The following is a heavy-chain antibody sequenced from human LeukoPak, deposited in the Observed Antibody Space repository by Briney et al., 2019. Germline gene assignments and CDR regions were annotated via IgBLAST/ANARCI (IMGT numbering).Heavy chain of an antibody. D-gene: IGHD3-10*01. J-gene: IGHJ4*02. CDR2: IKQDGSEK. V-gene: IGHV3-7*03. CDR3: ARTLMGGGALDY. CDR1: GFTFSNYW. Sequence: GGSLRLSCAASGFTFSNYWLNWVRQAPGKGLEWVANIKQDGSEKYYVDSVKGRFTISRDNAKNSLFLQMNGLRAEDTAVYYCARTLMGGGALDYWGQGTLVTVSS.